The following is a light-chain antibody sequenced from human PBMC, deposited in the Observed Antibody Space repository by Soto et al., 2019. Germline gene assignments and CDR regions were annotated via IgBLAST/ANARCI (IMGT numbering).Light chain of an antibody. V-gene: IGLV2-14*01. J-gene: IGLJ1*01. CDR1: SSDDGGYNY. Sequence: QSVMTQPASVSGSPGQSITISCTGTSSDDGGYNYVSWYQQHPGKAPKLMIYDVSNRPSGVSNRFSGSKSGNTASLTISGLQSYYFADYFCSSYTSISSSVFGTVTNVPV. CDR3: SSYTSISSSV. CDR2: DVS.